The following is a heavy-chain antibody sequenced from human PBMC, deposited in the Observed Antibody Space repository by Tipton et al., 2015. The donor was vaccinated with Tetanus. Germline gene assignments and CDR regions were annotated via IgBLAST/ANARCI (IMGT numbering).Heavy chain of an antibody. V-gene: IGHV4-61*08. Sequence: GLVKPSQTLSVTCTVSGGSISSGGFFWNWLRQSPGKGLEWIGYVYYTVSTDFNPSLKSRVTISVDTSKSQISLRLTSVTAADTAVYYRARSKVLWFGESLSGFDSWGQGTLVTVSA. D-gene: IGHD3-10*01. CDR1: GGSISSGGFF. CDR3: ARSKVLWFGESLSGFDS. J-gene: IGHJ4*02. CDR2: VYYTVST.